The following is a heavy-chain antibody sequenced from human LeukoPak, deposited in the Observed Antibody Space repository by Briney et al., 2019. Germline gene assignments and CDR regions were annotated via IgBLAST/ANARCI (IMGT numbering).Heavy chain of an antibody. CDR1: GGSFSGYY. D-gene: IGHD3-10*01. Sequence: SENLSLTCAVYGGSFSGYYWGWIRQPPGKGLEWMGEINHSGSTNYNPSLKSRVTISVDTSKNQFSLKLSSVTAADTAVYYCARVPTYYYGSGSYREDIVFDYWGQGTLGTVSA. V-gene: IGHV4-34*01. CDR3: ARVPTYYYGSGSYREDIVFDY. J-gene: IGHJ4*02. CDR2: INHSGST.